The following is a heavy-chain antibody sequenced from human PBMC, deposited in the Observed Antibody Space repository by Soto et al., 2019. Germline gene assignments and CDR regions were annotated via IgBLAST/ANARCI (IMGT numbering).Heavy chain of an antibody. CDR3: ARRAKPRPQPRSHPMHV. Sequence: GVSLKLSVEASGFTFGSYSMNWVGQAPGRGLEWVSYISSSSSTIYYADSGTGRFTISRDHAKHSLYLHMTSVRDEDTAVYYCARRAKPRPQPRSHPMHVWGQGAMATVS. V-gene: IGHV3-48*02. CDR2: ISSSSSTI. CDR1: GFTFGSYS. J-gene: IGHJ6*02. D-gene: IGHD3-16*02.